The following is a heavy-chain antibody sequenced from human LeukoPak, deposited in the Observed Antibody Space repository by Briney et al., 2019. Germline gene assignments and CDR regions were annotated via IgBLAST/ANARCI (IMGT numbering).Heavy chain of an antibody. Sequence: PSQTLSLTCTVSGGSISSGDYYWSWIRQPPGKGLEWIGYIYYSGSTYYNPSLKSRVTISVDTSKNQFSLKLSSVTAADTVVYYCARDLTAPDCTNGVCSGPWGQGTLVTVSS. J-gene: IGHJ5*02. D-gene: IGHD2-8*01. CDR1: GGSISSGDYY. CDR3: ARDLTAPDCTNGVCSGP. V-gene: IGHV4-30-4*01. CDR2: IYYSGST.